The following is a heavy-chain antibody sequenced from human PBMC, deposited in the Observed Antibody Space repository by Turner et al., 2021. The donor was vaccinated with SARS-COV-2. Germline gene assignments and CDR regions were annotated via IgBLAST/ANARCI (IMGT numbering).Heavy chain of an antibody. CDR3: ARGRADTSSWYGWGAFDI. D-gene: IGHD6-13*01. CDR1: GFPFSSYG. CDR2: IWYDGSNK. J-gene: IGHJ3*02. V-gene: IGHV3-33*01. Sequence: QVQLVESGGGVVQPGRSLRLSCAASGFPFSSYGMHWVRQAPGKGREWVAVIWYDGSNKYYADAVKGRFTISRDNSKNTLYLQMNSLRAEDTAVYYCARGRADTSSWYGWGAFDIWGQGTMVTISS.